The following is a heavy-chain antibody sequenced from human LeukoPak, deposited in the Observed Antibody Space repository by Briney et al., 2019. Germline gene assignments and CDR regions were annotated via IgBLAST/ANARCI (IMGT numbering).Heavy chain of an antibody. Sequence: SETLSLTCTVSGGSISSSSYYWGWIRQPPGKGLEWIGSIYYSGSTYYNPSLKSRVTISVDTSKNQFSLKLSSVTAADAAVFYCARHPNTQCSGGTCYSGFFDNWSQGTLVTVSS. V-gene: IGHV4-39*01. J-gene: IGHJ4*02. CDR1: GGSISSSSYY. D-gene: IGHD2-15*01. CDR3: ARHPNTQCSGGTCYSGFFDN. CDR2: IYYSGST.